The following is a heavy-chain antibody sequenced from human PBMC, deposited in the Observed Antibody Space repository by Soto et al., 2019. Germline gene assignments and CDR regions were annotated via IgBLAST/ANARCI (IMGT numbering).Heavy chain of an antibody. CDR1: GGPMYSYF. V-gene: IGHV4-59*01. CDR2: VYYGGSS. CDR3: ARADRKWLDP. J-gene: IGHJ5*02. Sequence: SESLSLTCSVSGGPMYSYFWSWIRQPPGKGLEWIGYVYYGGSSNYNPSLKSRVTFSVDTSKNQVSLNLRSVTAADTAVYYCARADRKWLDPWGQGILVTVSS.